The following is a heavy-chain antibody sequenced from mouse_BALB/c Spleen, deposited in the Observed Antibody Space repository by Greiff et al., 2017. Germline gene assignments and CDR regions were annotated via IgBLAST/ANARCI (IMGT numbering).Heavy chain of an antibody. CDR1: GDSITSGY. CDR3: ARRDYYGRRVVGYFDY. CDR2: ISYSGST. J-gene: IGHJ2*01. Sequence: EVQLQQSGPSLVKPSQTLSLTCSVTGDSITSGYWNWIRKFPGNKLEYMGYISYSGSTYYNPSLKSRISITRDTSKNQYYLQLNSVTTEDTATYYCARRDYYGRRVVGYFDYWGQGTTLTVSS. V-gene: IGHV3-8*02. D-gene: IGHD1-1*01.